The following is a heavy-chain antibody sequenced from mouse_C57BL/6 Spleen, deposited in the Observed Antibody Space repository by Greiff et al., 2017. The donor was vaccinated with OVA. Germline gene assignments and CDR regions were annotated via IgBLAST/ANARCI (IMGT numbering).Heavy chain of an antibody. D-gene: IGHD2-4*01. V-gene: IGHV1-69*01. CDR3: ARNYDYDWYFDV. J-gene: IGHJ1*03. CDR2: IDPSASYT. Sequence: QVHVKQPGAELVMPGASVKLSCKASGYTFTSYWMHWVKQRPGQGLEWIGEIDPSASYTNYNQKFKGKSTLTVDKSASTAYMQLSSLTSEDSAVYYCARNYDYDWYFDVWGTGTTVTVSS. CDR1: GYTFTSYW.